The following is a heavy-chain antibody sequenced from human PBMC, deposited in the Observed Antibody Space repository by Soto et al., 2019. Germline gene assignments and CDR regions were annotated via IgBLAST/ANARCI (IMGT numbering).Heavy chain of an antibody. V-gene: IGHV1-58*01. CDR2: IVVGSGNT. D-gene: IGHD3-3*01. J-gene: IGHJ4*02. Sequence: SVKVSCKASGFTFTSSAVQWVRQARGQRLEWIGWIVVGSGNTNYAQKFQERVTITRDMSTSTAYMELSSLRSEDTAVYYCAAAGYYDFWSGYSAFDYWGQGTMVTVSS. CDR3: AAAGYYDFWSGYSAFDY. CDR1: GFTFTSSA.